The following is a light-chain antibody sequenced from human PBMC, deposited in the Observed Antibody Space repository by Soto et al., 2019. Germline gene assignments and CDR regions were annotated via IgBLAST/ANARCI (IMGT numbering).Light chain of an antibody. J-gene: IGLJ3*02. Sequence: QSVLTQPASVSGSPGQSITISCTGTSSDVGGYAYVSWYQQYPGKAPKLVISAVSNRPSGVSHRFSGSRSGNTASLTISGLQAEDEADYYCSSYTSNTTPVFGGGTKVNVL. V-gene: IGLV2-14*01. CDR3: SSYTSNTTPV. CDR1: SSDVGGYAY. CDR2: AVS.